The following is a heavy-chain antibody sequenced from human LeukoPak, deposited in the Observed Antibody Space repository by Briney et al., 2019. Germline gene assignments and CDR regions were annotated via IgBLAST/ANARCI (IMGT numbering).Heavy chain of an antibody. CDR3: ARGAGQEWLSDYFDY. Sequence: GGSLRLSCAASGFTFSSYAMHWVRQAPGEGLEWVAVISYDGSNKYYADSVKGRFTISRDNSKNTLYLQMNSLRAEDTAVYYCARGAGQEWLSDYFDYWGQGTLVTVSS. D-gene: IGHD3-3*01. V-gene: IGHV3-30*01. CDR2: ISYDGSNK. CDR1: GFTFSSYA. J-gene: IGHJ4*02.